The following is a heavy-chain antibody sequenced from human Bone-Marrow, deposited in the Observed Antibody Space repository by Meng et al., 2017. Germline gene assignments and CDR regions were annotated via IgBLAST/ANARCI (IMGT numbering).Heavy chain of an antibody. J-gene: IGHJ4*02. V-gene: IGHV5-51*01. D-gene: IGHD3-22*01. CDR3: ARVNKYYYDSSGYSPYFDY. CDR1: GYSFTSYW. CDR2: IYPGDSDT. Sequence: KVSCKGSGYSFTSYWIGWVRQMPGNGLEWMGIIYPGDSDTRYSPSFQGQVTISADKSISTAYLQWSSLKASDTAMYYCARVNKYYYDSSGYSPYFDYWGQGTLVTVSS.